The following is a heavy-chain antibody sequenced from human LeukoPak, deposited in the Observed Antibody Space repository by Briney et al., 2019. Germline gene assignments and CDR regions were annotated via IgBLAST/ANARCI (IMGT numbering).Heavy chain of an antibody. CDR3: AGSPGIAVAGRGLFDY. J-gene: IGHJ4*02. Sequence: SETLSLTCTVSGGSISSYYWSWIRQPPGKGLEWIGYIYYSGSTNYNPSLKSRVTISVDTSKNQFSLKLSSVTAADTAVYYCAGSPGIAVAGRGLFDYWGQGTLVTVSS. V-gene: IGHV4-59*08. CDR1: GGSISSYY. D-gene: IGHD6-19*01. CDR2: IYYSGST.